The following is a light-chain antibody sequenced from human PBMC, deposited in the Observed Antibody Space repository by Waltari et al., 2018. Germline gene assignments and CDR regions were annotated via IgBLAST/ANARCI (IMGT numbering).Light chain of an antibody. V-gene: IGLV2-23*02. CDR3: FSYTGDTTLYV. CDR2: EVN. Sequence: QSALTQPASVSGSPGQSITISCTGTSNAVGNYNLVYWYQQYPGKVPQLIIYEVNKRPSGVSHRFSGSKSRNTASLTISGLQAEDEADYYCFSYTGDTTLYVFGTGTKVTVL. CDR1: SNAVGNYNL. J-gene: IGLJ1*01.